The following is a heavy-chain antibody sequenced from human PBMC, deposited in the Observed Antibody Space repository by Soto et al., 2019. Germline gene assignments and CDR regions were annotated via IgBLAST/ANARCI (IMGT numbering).Heavy chain of an antibody. J-gene: IGHJ4*02. CDR2: ISAYNGNT. CDR1: VYTFTSYG. Sequence: ASVKVSCKASVYTFTSYGISWVRQAPGQGLEWMGWISAYNGNTNYAQKLQGRVTMTTDTSTSTAYMELRSLRSDDTAVYYCARVWGYDFWSGYNNFDYWGQGTLVTVSS. D-gene: IGHD3-3*01. CDR3: ARVWGYDFWSGYNNFDY. V-gene: IGHV1-18*04.